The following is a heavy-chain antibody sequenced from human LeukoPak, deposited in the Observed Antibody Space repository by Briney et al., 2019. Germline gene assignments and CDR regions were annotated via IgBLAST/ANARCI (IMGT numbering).Heavy chain of an antibody. CDR1: GYTFTDYY. J-gene: IGHJ5*02. Sequence: ASVKISCKVSGYTFTDYYMHWVQQAPGKGLEWMGLVDPEDGETIYAEKFQGRVTITADTSTDTAYMELSSLRSEDTAVYYCATGGHDFWGGYFLTYNWFDPWGQGTLVTVSS. CDR3: ATGGHDFWGGYFLTYNWFDP. CDR2: VDPEDGET. V-gene: IGHV1-69-2*01. D-gene: IGHD3-3*01.